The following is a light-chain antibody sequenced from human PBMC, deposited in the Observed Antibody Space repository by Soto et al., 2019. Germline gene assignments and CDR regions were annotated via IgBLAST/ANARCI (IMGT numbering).Light chain of an antibody. CDR1: SSDVGSYNL. CDR3: CSSAGSSVYVV. J-gene: IGLJ2*01. CDR2: EGS. Sequence: QSVLTQPASVSGSPGQSITISCTGNSSDVGSYNLVSWYQQHPGKAPKLMIYEGSKRPSGVSNRFSGSKSGNTASLTISGLQAEDEADYYCCSSAGSSVYVVFGGGTKLTVL. V-gene: IGLV2-23*01.